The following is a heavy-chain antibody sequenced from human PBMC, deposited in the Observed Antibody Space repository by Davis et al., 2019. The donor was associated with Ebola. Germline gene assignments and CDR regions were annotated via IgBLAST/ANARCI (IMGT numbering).Heavy chain of an antibody. D-gene: IGHD2-15*01. CDR1: GFTFSSYA. CDR2: VKSDGSST. J-gene: IGHJ1*01. V-gene: IGHV3-74*01. Sequence: GESLKISCAASGFTFSSYAMSWVRQAPGKGLVWVSRVKSDGSSTSYADSVKGRFTISRDNAKSSLYLQMNSLRAEDTAVFYCVRGGSATAYWGQGTPVTVSS. CDR3: VRGGSATAY.